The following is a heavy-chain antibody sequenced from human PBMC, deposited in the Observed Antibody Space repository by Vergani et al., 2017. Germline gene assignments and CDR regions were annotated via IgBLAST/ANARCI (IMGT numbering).Heavy chain of an antibody. V-gene: IGHV3-30*02. CDR1: GFTFSSYG. J-gene: IGHJ4*02. CDR2: IRYDGSNK. Sequence: QVQLVESGGGVVQPGGSLRLSCAASGFTFSSYGMHWVRQAPGKGLEWVAFIRYDGSNKYYADSVKGRFTISRDNSKNTLYLQMNSRRAEDTAVYYCAKNRGAAAADYWGQGTLVTVSS. CDR3: AKNRGAAAADY. D-gene: IGHD6-13*01.